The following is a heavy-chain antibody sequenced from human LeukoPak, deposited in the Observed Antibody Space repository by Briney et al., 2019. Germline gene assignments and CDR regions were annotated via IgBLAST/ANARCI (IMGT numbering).Heavy chain of an antibody. J-gene: IGHJ4*02. CDR3: ARDQSIVGAIAYFDY. D-gene: IGHD1-26*01. V-gene: IGHV3-30*04. CDR1: GFTFSSYA. CDR2: ISYDGSNK. Sequence: PGRSLRLSCAASGFTFSSYAMHWVRQAPGKGLEWVAVISYDGSNKYYADSVKGRFTISRDNSKNTLYLQMNSLRAEDTAVYYCARDQSIVGAIAYFDYWGQGTLVTVSS.